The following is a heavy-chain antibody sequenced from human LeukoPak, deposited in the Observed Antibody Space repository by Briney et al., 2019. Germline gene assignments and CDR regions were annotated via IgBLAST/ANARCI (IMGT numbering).Heavy chain of an antibody. CDR3: ARLRRYSSSWRRSWFDP. Sequence: SETLSLTCTVSGGSIGSYYWSWIRQPPGKGLEWIGYIYYSGSTNYNSSLKSRLTISVDTSKNQFSLKLSSVTAADTAVYYCARLRRYSSSWRRSWFDPWGQGTLVTVSS. D-gene: IGHD6-13*01. J-gene: IGHJ5*02. CDR2: IYYSGST. V-gene: IGHV4-59*08. CDR1: GGSIGSYY.